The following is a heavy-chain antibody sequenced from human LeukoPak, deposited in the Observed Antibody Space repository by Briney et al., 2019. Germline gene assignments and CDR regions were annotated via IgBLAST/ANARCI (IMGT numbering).Heavy chain of an antibody. Sequence: SETLSLTCTVSGGSISSGGYYWSWIRQHPGKGLEWIGYIYYSGSTYYNPSLKSRVTISVDTSKNQFSLKLSSVTAADTAVYYCAHYYDSSGYPPNYAFDIWGQGTMVTVSS. J-gene: IGHJ3*02. V-gene: IGHV4-31*03. CDR3: AHYYDSSGYPPNYAFDI. CDR2: IYYSGST. CDR1: GGSISSGGYY. D-gene: IGHD3-22*01.